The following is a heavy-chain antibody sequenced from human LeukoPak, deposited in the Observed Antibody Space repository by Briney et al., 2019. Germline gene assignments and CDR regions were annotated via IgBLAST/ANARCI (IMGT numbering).Heavy chain of an antibody. CDR3: ASSRYRGYGSGSYSFDY. V-gene: IGHV4-59*01. D-gene: IGHD3-10*01. J-gene: IGHJ4*02. CDR2: IYYSGST. Sequence: MASETLSLTCTVSGGSISSYYWSWIRQPPGKGLEWIGYIYYSGSTNYNPSLKSRVTISVDTSKNQFSLKLSSVTAADTAVYYCASSRYRGYGSGSYSFDYWGQGTLVTVSS. CDR1: GGSISSYY.